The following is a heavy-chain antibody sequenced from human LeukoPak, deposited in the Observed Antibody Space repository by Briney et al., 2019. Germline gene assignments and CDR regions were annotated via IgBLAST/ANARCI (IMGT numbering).Heavy chain of an antibody. CDR1: GFTFSSYW. J-gene: IGHJ4*02. Sequence: PGGSLRLSCAASGFTFSSYWMSWVRQAPGKGLEWVANIKQDGSEKYYVDSVKGRFTISRDNAKNSLYLQMNSLRAEDTAVYYCARDDTYYYDSSGPTTCFDYWGQGTLVTVSS. CDR3: ARDDTYYYDSSGPTTCFDY. V-gene: IGHV3-7*01. D-gene: IGHD3-22*01. CDR2: IKQDGSEK.